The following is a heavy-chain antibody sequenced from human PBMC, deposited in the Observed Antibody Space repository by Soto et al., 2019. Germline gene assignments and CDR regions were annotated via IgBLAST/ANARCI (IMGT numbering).Heavy chain of an antibody. Sequence: QVHLVQSGAEMKKPGASVKVSCKASGYTFASYNIHWVRQAPGQGLEWMGIINPSGGSTSYAQKFQGRVNMTRDTSTSTVYMELSSLRSEDTAVYYCAVEVATINDYWGQGTLVTVSS. J-gene: IGHJ4*02. V-gene: IGHV1-46*01. CDR1: GYTFASYN. D-gene: IGHD5-12*01. CDR3: AVEVATINDY. CDR2: INPSGGST.